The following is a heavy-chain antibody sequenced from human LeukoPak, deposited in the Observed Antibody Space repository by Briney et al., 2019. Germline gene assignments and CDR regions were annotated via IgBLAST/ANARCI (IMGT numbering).Heavy chain of an antibody. D-gene: IGHD3-22*01. J-gene: IGHJ4*02. V-gene: IGHV1-2*02. CDR3: ARAYYYDSSPEDY. CDR2: INPNSGGT. CDR1: GYTFTGYY. Sequence: ASVKVSCKASGYTFTGYYMHWVRQAPGQGLEWMGWINPNSGGTNYAQKFQGRVTMTRDTSISTAYMELSRLRSDYTAVYYCARAYYYDSSPEDYWGQGTLVTVSS.